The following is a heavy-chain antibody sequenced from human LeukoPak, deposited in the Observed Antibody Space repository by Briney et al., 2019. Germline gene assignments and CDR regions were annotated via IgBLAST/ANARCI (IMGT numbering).Heavy chain of an antibody. CDR1: GGSISSGSYY. CDR2: IYTSGST. Sequence: SQTLSLTCTVSGGSISSGSYYWSSIRQPAGKGLEWIGRIYTSGSTNYNPSLKSRVTISVDTSKNQFSLKLSSVTAADTAVYYCARGDSSGWISRFWGQGTLVTVSS. CDR3: ARGDSSGWISRF. J-gene: IGHJ4*02. V-gene: IGHV4-61*02. D-gene: IGHD6-19*01.